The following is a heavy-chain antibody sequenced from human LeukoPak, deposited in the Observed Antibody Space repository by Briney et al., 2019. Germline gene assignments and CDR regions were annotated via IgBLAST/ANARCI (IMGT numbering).Heavy chain of an antibody. Sequence: PGGSLRLSCAASGFTFSSYEMNWVRQAPGKGLEWVSYISSSGSTIYYADSVKGRFTISRDNAKNSLYLQMNSLRAEDTAVYYCARVGIAVAGTLGHYYYYMDVWGKGTTVTISS. V-gene: IGHV3-48*03. CDR3: ARVGIAVAGTLGHYYYYMDV. J-gene: IGHJ6*03. D-gene: IGHD6-19*01. CDR2: ISSSGSTI. CDR1: GFTFSSYE.